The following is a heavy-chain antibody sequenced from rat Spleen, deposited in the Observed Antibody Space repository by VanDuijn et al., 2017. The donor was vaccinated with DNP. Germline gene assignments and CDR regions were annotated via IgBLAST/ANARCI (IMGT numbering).Heavy chain of an antibody. CDR1: GFSFRSNW. V-gene: IGHV5-25*01. CDR2: INTGGGHT. J-gene: IGHJ2*01. CDR3: ARQDPFDY. Sequence: EVQLVESGVGSVQPGSPLKLSCAASGFSFRSNWLNWIRQAPTKGLEWVASINTGGGHTYYRYSVKGRFTISRDNAKSTLYLQMDSLSSEDTATYYCARQDPFDYWGQGVIVTVSS.